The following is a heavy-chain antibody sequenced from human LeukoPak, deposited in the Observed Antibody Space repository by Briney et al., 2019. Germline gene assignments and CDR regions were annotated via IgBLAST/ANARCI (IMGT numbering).Heavy chain of an antibody. CDR1: GDSVSSNSAA. Sequence: SQTLSLTCALSGDSVSSNSAAWNWIRQSPSRGLEWLGRTYYRSKWYNDYAVSVKSRITINPDTSKNQFSLQLNSVTPEDTAVYYCAREEYSSGWYRPYYFDYWGQGTLVTVSS. J-gene: IGHJ4*02. CDR3: AREEYSSGWYRPYYFDY. V-gene: IGHV6-1*01. CDR2: TYYRSKWYN. D-gene: IGHD6-19*01.